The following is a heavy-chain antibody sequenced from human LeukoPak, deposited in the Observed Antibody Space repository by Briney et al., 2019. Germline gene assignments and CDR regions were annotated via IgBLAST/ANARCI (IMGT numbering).Heavy chain of an antibody. Sequence: TLSLTCTVSGDSIGGYYWSWIRQPPGKALEWLALIYWNDDKRYSPSLKSRLTITKDTSKNQVVLTMTNMDPVDTATYYCAHRGQYQLLYTFDYWGQGTLVTVSS. CDR1: GDSIGGYYWS. CDR3: AHRGQYQLLYTFDY. J-gene: IGHJ4*02. V-gene: IGHV2-5*01. D-gene: IGHD2-2*02. CDR2: IYWNDDK.